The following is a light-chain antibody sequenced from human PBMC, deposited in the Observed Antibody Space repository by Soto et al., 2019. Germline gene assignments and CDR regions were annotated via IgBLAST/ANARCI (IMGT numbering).Light chain of an antibody. V-gene: IGLV2-11*01. CDR2: DVS. Sequence: QSALIQPRSVSGSPGQSVTISCTGTSSDVGGYNYVSWYQQHPGKAPKLVIYDVSKRPSGVPDRFSGSKSGNTASLTVSGLQAEDEADYSCCSYAGTYTQWVFGGGTKVTVL. J-gene: IGLJ3*02. CDR1: SSDVGGYNY. CDR3: CSYAGTYTQWV.